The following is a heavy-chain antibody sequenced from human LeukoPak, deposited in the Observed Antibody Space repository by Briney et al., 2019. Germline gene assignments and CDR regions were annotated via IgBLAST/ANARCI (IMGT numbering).Heavy chain of an antibody. D-gene: IGHD1-26*01. V-gene: IGHV3-74*01. CDR3: ATISRSVSYHFDY. CDR2: INGDGSST. Sequence: GGSLRLSCEASGLSFSTYWMHWVRQAPGEELVWVSRINGDGSSTDYAASAKGRFTVSRDNAKNTLYLQMNSLRAEDTSVYYCATISRSVSYHFDYWGQGTLVTVSS. J-gene: IGHJ4*02. CDR1: GLSFSTYW.